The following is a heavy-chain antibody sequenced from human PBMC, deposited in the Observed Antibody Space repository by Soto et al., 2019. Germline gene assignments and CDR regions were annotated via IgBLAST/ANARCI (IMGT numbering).Heavy chain of an antibody. CDR1: GGSISSGDYY. V-gene: IGHV4-30-4*01. CDR2: IYYSGST. J-gene: IGHJ6*02. D-gene: IGHD2-2*02. CDR3: ARDHIVVVPDAIRGYYGMDV. Sequence: SETLSLTCTVSGGSISSGDYYWSWIRQPPGKGLEWIGYIYYSGSTYYNPSLKSRVTISVDTSKNQFSLKLSSVTAADTAVYYCARDHIVVVPDAIRGYYGMDVWGQGTTVTVSS.